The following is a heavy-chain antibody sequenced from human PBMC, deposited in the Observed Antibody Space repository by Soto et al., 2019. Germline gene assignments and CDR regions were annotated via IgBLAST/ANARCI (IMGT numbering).Heavy chain of an antibody. CDR1: GGSFSGYY. Sequence: SETLSLTCAVYGGSFSGYYWSWIRQPPGKGLEWIGEINHSGSTNYNPSLKSRVTISVDTSKNQFSLKLSSVTAADTAVYYCVRGCFSDYEGAFDIWGQGTMVTVSS. CDR2: INHSGST. CDR3: VRGCFSDYEGAFDI. V-gene: IGHV4-34*01. D-gene: IGHD4-17*01. J-gene: IGHJ3*02.